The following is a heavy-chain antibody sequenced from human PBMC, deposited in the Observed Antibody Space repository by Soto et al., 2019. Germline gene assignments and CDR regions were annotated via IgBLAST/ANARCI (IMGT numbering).Heavy chain of an antibody. Sequence: SETLSLTCTVSGGSISSGDYYWSWIRQPPGKGLEWIGYIYYSGSTYYNPSLKSRVTISVDTSKNQFSLKLSSVTAADTAVYYCARAAAGSPNWFDPWGQGTLVTVSS. CDR1: GGSISSGDYY. V-gene: IGHV4-30-4*01. D-gene: IGHD6-13*01. CDR2: IYYSGST. J-gene: IGHJ5*02. CDR3: ARAAAGSPNWFDP.